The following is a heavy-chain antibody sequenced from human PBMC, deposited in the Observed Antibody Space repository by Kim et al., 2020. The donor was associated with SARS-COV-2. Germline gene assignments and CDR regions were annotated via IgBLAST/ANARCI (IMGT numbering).Heavy chain of an antibody. D-gene: IGHD3-22*01. CDR1: GGSISSSSYY. V-gene: IGHV4-39*01. J-gene: IGHJ4*02. CDR2: IYYSGST. Sequence: SETLSLTCTVSGGSISSSSYYWGWIRQPPGKGLEWIGSIYYSGSTYYNPSLKSRVTISVDTSKNQFSLKLSSVTAADTAVYYCAGGWGSYYYDSSGYYGLDYWGQGTLVTVSS. CDR3: AGGWGSYYYDSSGYYGLDY.